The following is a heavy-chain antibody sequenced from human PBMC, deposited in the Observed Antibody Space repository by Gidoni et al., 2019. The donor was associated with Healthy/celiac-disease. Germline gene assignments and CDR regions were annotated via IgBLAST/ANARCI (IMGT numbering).Heavy chain of an antibody. J-gene: IGHJ3*02. D-gene: IGHD3-10*01. CDR2: IYYSGST. Sequence: QLQLQESGPGLVKPSETLSLTCPVSGGSISSSSYYWGWIRQPPGKGLEWIGSIYYSGSTYYNPSLKSRVTISVDTSKNQFSLKLSSVTAADTAVYYCARSGDGDAFDIWGQGTMVTVSS. V-gene: IGHV4-39*01. CDR3: ARSGDGDAFDI. CDR1: GGSISSSSYY.